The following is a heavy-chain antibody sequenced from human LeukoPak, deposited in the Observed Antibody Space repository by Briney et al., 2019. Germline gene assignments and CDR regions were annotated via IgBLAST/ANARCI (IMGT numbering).Heavy chain of an antibody. J-gene: IGHJ4*02. Sequence: PGGSLRLSCAASGFTFSSYAMNWIRQVPGKGLEWVSAISGSGDSTYYGDSVKGRFTISRDNSKNTLYLQMNSLRAEDTAVYYCAKRAYYYDSSGYYGYFDYWGQGTLVTVSS. CDR3: AKRAYYYDSSGYYGYFDY. CDR2: ISGSGDST. CDR1: GFTFSSYA. D-gene: IGHD3-22*01. V-gene: IGHV3-23*01.